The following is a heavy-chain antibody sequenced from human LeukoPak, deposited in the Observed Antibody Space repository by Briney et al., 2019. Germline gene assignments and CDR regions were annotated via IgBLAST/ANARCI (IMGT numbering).Heavy chain of an antibody. CDR1: GYTFTSYG. Sequence: ASVKVSCKASGYTFTSYGISWVRQAPGQGLEWMGWIHPNSGGTNYAQKFQGWVTMTRDTSISTVYMELSRLRSDDTAVYYCARVHSSGWYDYWGQGTLVTVSS. CDR2: IHPNSGGT. J-gene: IGHJ4*02. V-gene: IGHV1-2*04. D-gene: IGHD6-19*01. CDR3: ARVHSSGWYDY.